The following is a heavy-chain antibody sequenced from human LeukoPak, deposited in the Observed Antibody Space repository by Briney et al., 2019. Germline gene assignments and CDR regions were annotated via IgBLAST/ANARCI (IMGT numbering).Heavy chain of an antibody. J-gene: IGHJ4*02. CDR3: ARGGPPYYYGSGAIDY. CDR1: GGSISSYY. D-gene: IGHD3-10*01. V-gene: IGHV4-59*01. Sequence: SETLSLTCTVSGGSISSYYWSWIRQPPGKGLEWIGYIHYSGSTNYNPSLKSRVTISVDTSKNQFSLKLSSVTAADPAVYYCARGGPPYYYGSGAIDYWGQGTLVTVSS. CDR2: IHYSGST.